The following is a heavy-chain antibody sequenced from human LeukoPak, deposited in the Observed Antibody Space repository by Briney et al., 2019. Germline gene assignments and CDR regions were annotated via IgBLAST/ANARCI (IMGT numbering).Heavy chain of an antibody. D-gene: IGHD6-6*01. Sequence: SVKVSSKASGGTFSSYAISWVRQAPGQGLEWMGGIIPIFGTANYAQKFQGRVTITTDESTSTAYMELSSLRSEDTAVYYCARTPYSSSSRYWFDPWGQGTLVTVSS. CDR2: IIPIFGTA. V-gene: IGHV1-69*05. CDR3: ARTPYSSSSRYWFDP. CDR1: GGTFSSYA. J-gene: IGHJ5*02.